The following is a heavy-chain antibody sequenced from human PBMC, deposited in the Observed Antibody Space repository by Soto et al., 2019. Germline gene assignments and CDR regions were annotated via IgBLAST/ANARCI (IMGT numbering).Heavy chain of an antibody. CDR1: GVTFSSYA. CDR2: ISGSGGST. D-gene: IGHD3-22*01. Sequence: GGSLRLSCAASGVTFSSYAMSWVRQAPGKGLEWVSAISGSGGSTYYADSVKGRFTISRDNSKNTLYLQMNSLRAEDTAVYYCAKALYYDSSEFDYWGQGTLVTVSS. V-gene: IGHV3-23*01. J-gene: IGHJ4*02. CDR3: AKALYYDSSEFDY.